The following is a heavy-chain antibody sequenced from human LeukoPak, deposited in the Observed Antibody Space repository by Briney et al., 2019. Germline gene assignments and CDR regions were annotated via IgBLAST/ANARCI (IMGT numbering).Heavy chain of an antibody. V-gene: IGHV1-69*05. CDR3: ARVQGIKLELRS. D-gene: IGHD1-7*01. J-gene: IGHJ4*02. Sequence: GASVKVSCKASGGTFSSYAISWVRQAPGQGLEWMGGIIPIFSTANYAQKFQGRVTITTDEFTSTAYMELSSLRSEDTAVYYCARVQGIKLELRSWGQGTLVTVSS. CDR2: IIPIFSTA. CDR1: GGTFSSYA.